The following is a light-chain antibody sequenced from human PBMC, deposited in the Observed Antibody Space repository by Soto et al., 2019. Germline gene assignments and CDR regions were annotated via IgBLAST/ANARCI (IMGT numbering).Light chain of an antibody. Sequence: EIVLTQSPDTLSLSPGERATLSCTASESVTSSCLAWYQRKPGQAPRLLIHTTSTSATDIPDRFSGSGSGTDFTLTISRLEPEDFAVYCCQPCGGSPPFSFGPGTRVDI. V-gene: IGKV3-20*01. CDR1: ESVTSSC. CDR3: QPCGGSPPFS. J-gene: IGKJ3*01. CDR2: TTS.